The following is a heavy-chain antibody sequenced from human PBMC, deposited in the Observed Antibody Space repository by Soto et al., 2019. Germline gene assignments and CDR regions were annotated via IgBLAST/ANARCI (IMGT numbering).Heavy chain of an antibody. CDR2: VNHSGST. CDR3: ARVPKRRVVAAFYYYYGMDV. CDR1: GGSFSGYY. Sequence: SETLSLTCAVYGGSFSGYYWSWIRQPPGKGLEWIGEVNHSGSTNYNPSLKSRVTISVDTSKNQFSLKLSSVTATDTAVYYCARVPKRRVVAAFYYYYGMDVWGQGTTVTVSS. J-gene: IGHJ6*02. V-gene: IGHV4-34*01. D-gene: IGHD2-15*01.